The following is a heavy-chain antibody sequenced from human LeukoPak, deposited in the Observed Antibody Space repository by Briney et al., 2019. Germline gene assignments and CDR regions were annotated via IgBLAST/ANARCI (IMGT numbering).Heavy chain of an antibody. V-gene: IGHV3-21*01. Sequence: GGSLRLSCAASGFTFSSYGMNWVRQAPGKGLEWVSSISSSSSYIYYADSVKGRFTISRDNAKNSLYLQMNSLRAEDTAVYYCARDRGYYYGSGSYSGGPSPIDYWGQGTLVTVSS. CDR1: GFTFSSYG. J-gene: IGHJ4*02. D-gene: IGHD3-10*01. CDR3: ARDRGYYYGSGSYSGGPSPIDY. CDR2: ISSSSSYI.